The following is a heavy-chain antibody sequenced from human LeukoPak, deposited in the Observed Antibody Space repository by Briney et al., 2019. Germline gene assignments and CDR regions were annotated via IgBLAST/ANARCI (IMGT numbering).Heavy chain of an antibody. V-gene: IGHV4-38-2*01. J-gene: IGHJ3*02. CDR2: IYHSEST. D-gene: IGHD2-15*01. CDR3: ARGRRETDAFDI. CDR1: GYSISSGYY. Sequence: SETLSLTCAVSGYSISSGYYWGWIRQPPGKGLEWIGSIYHSESTYYNPSLKSRVTISVDTSKNQFSLKLSSVTAADTAVYYCARGRRETDAFDIWGQGTVVTVSS.